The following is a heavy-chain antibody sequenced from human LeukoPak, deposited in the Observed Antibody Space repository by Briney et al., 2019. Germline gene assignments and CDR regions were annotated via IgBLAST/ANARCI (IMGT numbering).Heavy chain of an antibody. Sequence: PGGSLRLSCAASGFTFNTAWMSWFRQAPGKGLEWVGRIKNKGDGETTHYAAPVKGRCTISRDDSNDTLFLQMRGLKTVDTAMYYCAAVYGDYGYHHWGQGTLVPVSS. J-gene: IGHJ5*02. D-gene: IGHD4-17*01. CDR3: AAVYGDYGYHH. CDR1: GFTFNTAW. CDR2: IKNKGDGETT. V-gene: IGHV3-15*01.